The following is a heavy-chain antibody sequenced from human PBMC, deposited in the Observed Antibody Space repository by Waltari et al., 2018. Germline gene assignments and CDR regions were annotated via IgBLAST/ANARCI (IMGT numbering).Heavy chain of an antibody. CDR2: INPNSGGT. J-gene: IGHJ5*02. CDR1: GYTFTGYS. CDR3: ARDMFDP. Sequence: QVQLVQSGAEVKKPGASVKVSCKASGYTFTGYSMHWVRQAPGQGLEWMGWINPNSGGTNDAQKFQGWVTMTRDTSISTAYMELSRLRSDDTAGYYCARDMFDPWGQGTLVTVSS. V-gene: IGHV1-2*04.